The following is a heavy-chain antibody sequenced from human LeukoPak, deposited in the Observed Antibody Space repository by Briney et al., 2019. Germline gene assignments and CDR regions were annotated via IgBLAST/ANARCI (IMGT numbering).Heavy chain of an antibody. CDR1: GFIFSSSG. D-gene: IGHD3-22*01. CDR2: ISYDGSNK. Sequence: GGSLRLSCAASGFIFSSSGLHWVRQTPGKGLEWVALISYDGSNKYYTDSVKGRFTISRDNSKNTLYLQMNSLRAEDTAVYYCAKWREYYDSSGYYWGQGTLVTVSS. CDR3: AKWREYYDSSGYY. J-gene: IGHJ4*02. V-gene: IGHV3-30*18.